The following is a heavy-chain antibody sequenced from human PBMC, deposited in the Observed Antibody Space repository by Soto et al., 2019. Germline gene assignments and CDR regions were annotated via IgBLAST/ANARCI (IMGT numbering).Heavy chain of an antibody. CDR2: IYYSGST. D-gene: IGHD2-21*01. V-gene: IGHV4-39*01. CDR3: ASVVVPDNWFDP. J-gene: IGHJ5*02. CDR1: GGSISSSSYY. Sequence: QLQLQESGPGLVKPSETLSLTCTVSGGSISSSSYYWGWIRQPPGKGLEWIGSIYYSGSTYYNPSLKSRVTISVGRSKKQFSLKPSSVTAADTAVYYCASVVVPDNWFDPWGQGTLVTVSS.